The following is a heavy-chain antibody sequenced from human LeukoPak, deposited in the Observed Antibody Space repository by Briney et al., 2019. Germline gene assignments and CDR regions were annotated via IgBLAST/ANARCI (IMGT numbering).Heavy chain of an antibody. Sequence: SETLSLTCTVSGGSISSGSYYWSWIRQPAGKGLEWIGRIYTSGSTNYNPSLKSRVTISVDTSKNQSSLKLSSVTAADTAVYYCARADFWSGYSSTYWGQGTLVTVSS. CDR1: GGSISSGSYY. J-gene: IGHJ4*02. D-gene: IGHD3-3*01. V-gene: IGHV4-61*02. CDR3: ARADFWSGYSSTY. CDR2: IYTSGST.